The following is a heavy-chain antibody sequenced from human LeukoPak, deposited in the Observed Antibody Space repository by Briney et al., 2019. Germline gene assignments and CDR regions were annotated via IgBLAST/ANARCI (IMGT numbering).Heavy chain of an antibody. CDR2: IGGGGGST. D-gene: IGHD2-2*01. J-gene: IGHJ3*01. V-gene: IGHV3-23*01. Sequence: GGSLRLSCAASGFTFSSYELNWVRQAPGQGLEWVSAIGGGGGSTYYADSVKGRFTISKDNSKSTLYLQMHSLRAEDTAVYYCAKDRRTLDAFDVWGQGTMVTVSS. CDR1: GFTFSSYE. CDR3: AKDRRTLDAFDV.